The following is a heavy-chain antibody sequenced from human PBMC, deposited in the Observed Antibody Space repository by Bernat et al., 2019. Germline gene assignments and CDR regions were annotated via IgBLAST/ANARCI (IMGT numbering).Heavy chain of an antibody. V-gene: IGHV4-59*08. CDR2: IYYSGST. D-gene: IGHD4-17*01. CDR1: GGSISSYY. Sequence: QVQLQESGPGLVKPSETLSLTCTVSGGSISSYYWSWIRQPPGKGLEWIGYIYYSGSTNYNPSLKSRVTISVDTSKNQFSLKLSSVTAADTAAYYCARLMTTVTDYYGMDVWGQGTTVTVSS. CDR3: ARLMTTVTDYYGMDV. J-gene: IGHJ6*02.